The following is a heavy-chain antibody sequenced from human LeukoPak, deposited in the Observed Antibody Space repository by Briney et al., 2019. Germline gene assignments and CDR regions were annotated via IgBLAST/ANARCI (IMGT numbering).Heavy chain of an antibody. Sequence: GGSLRLSCAAPGFTVSSNYMSWVRQAPGKGLEWVSVTYSGGSTYYSDSVKGRFTIYRHNSKNTLYLKMKPESAEDTAVYYCERVIWKQAFAIWGQGTMVTVSS. D-gene: IGHD1-1*01. V-gene: IGHV3-53*04. J-gene: IGHJ3*02. CDR1: GFTVSSNY. CDR2: TYSGGST. CDR3: ERVIWKQAFAI.